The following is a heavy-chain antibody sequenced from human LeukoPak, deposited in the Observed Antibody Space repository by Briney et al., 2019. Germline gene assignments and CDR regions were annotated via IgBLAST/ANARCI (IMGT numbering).Heavy chain of an antibody. D-gene: IGHD2-15*01. CDR2: TKPDGSAE. CDR3: ARDGGLHTNFDY. CDR1: GFTFRNYW. Sequence: PGGSLRLSCAASGFTFRNYWTGWVRQAPGKGLEWVANTKPDGSAEYYADSVRGRFTTSKDNANNFLYLQMNRLRAEDTAVYYCARDGGLHTNFDYWGQGTLLTVSS. V-gene: IGHV3-7*01. J-gene: IGHJ4*02.